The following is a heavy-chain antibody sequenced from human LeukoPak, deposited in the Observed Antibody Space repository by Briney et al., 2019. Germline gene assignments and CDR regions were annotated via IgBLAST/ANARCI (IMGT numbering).Heavy chain of an antibody. Sequence: PSETLSLTCTVSGGSISSYYWSWIRQPPGKGLEWIGYIYYSGSTNYNPSLKSRVTISVDTSKNQFSLKLSPVTAAHTALYYCARAGFLAHFDYWGQGTLVTVSS. CDR2: IYYSGST. D-gene: IGHD3-3*01. V-gene: IGHV4-59*01. CDR1: GGSISSYY. CDR3: ARAGFLAHFDY. J-gene: IGHJ4*02.